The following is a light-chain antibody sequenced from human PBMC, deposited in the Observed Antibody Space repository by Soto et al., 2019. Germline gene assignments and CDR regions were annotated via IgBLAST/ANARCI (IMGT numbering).Light chain of an antibody. J-gene: IGLJ1*01. CDR3: SSYTSSSTLV. CDR2: DVN. Sequence: QSALTQPASVSGSPGQSSAISCTGTSSDVGGYNSVSWYQHHPGKAPKLMIYDVNYRPSGISDRFSGSKSGNTASLTISGLQGEDESDYYCSSYTSSSTLVFGTGTKLTVL. V-gene: IGLV2-14*03. CDR1: SSDVGGYNS.